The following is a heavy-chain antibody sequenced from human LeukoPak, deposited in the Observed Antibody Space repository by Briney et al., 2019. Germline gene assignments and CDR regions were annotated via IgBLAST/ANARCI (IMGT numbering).Heavy chain of an antibody. V-gene: IGHV4-39*01. Sequence: SETLSLTCTVSGGSISSSSYYWGWIRQPPGKGLEWIGTIHYSGSTHYNPSLKSRVTISVDTSKNQFSLKLSSVTAADTAVYYCARTRYYYNSRSYGAPYYFDYWGQGTLVTVSS. CDR3: ARTRYYYNSRSYGAPYYFDY. D-gene: IGHD3-10*01. CDR1: GGSISSSSYY. CDR2: IHYSGST. J-gene: IGHJ4*02.